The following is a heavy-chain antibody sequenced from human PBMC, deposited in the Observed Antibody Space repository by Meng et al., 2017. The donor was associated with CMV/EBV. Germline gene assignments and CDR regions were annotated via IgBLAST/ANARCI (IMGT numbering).Heavy chain of an antibody. D-gene: IGHD1-26*01. CDR3: ARGEGHSGSYYFYFDY. Sequence: TLSLTCTVSGGSISSNNYYWGWIRQPPGKGLEWVGNIYYSGSTDFNPSLKSRVTISVDTSKNQFFLMLSSVTAADTAVYYCARGEGHSGSYYFYFDYWGQGTLVTVSS. J-gene: IGHJ4*02. CDR2: IYYSGST. CDR1: GGSISSNNYY. V-gene: IGHV4-39*07.